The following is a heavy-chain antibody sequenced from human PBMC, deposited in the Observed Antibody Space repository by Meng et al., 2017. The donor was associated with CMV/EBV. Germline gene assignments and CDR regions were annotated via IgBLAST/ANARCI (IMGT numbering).Heavy chain of an antibody. V-gene: IGHV4-38-2*02. Sequence: SETLSLTCTVSGYSISSGYYWGWIRQPPGKGLEWIGSIYHSGSTYYNPSLKSRVTISVDTSKNQFSLKLSSVTAADTAVYYCARDQPTGMDVWGQGTTVTVSS. CDR2: IYHSGST. J-gene: IGHJ6*02. CDR3: ARDQPTGMDV. CDR1: GYSISSGYY.